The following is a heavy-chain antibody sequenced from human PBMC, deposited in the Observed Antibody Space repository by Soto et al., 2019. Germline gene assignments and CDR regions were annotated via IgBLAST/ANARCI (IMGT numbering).Heavy chain of an antibody. D-gene: IGHD6-19*01. CDR3: GRDTSVAGAGRRIYNCFAP. Sequence: GGSLRLSCAASGFTFSSYGMHWVRQAPGKGLEWVAVIWYDGSNKYYADSVKGRFTISRDNSKNTLYLQMNSLRAGDTAVFYFGRDTSVAGAGRRIYNCFAPGAQGPRVTVPS. CDR1: GFTFSSYG. J-gene: IGHJ5*02. V-gene: IGHV3-33*01. CDR2: IWYDGSNK.